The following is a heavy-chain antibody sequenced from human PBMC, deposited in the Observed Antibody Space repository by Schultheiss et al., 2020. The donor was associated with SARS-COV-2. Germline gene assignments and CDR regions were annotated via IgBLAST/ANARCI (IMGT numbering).Heavy chain of an antibody. CDR3: TTVEMAAN. J-gene: IGHJ4*02. V-gene: IGHV3-49*04. CDR1: GFTVSSNY. CDR2: IRSKAYGGTT. D-gene: IGHD5-24*01. Sequence: GGSLRLSCAASGFTVSSNYMSWVRQAPGKGLEWVGFIRSKAYGGTTEYAASVKGRFTISRDDSKSIAYLQMNSLKTEDTAVYYCTTVEMAANWGQGTLVTVSS.